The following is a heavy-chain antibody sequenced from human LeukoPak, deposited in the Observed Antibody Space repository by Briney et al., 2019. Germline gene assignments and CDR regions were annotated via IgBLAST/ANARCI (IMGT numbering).Heavy chain of an antibody. CDR1: GYSISSGYY. CDR2: IYHSGST. D-gene: IGHD1-20*01. J-gene: IGHJ5*02. CDR3: AREGEITGTDPVGWFDP. Sequence: PSETLSLTCTVSGYSISSGYYWGWIRQPPGKGLEWIGSIYHSGSTYYNPSLKSRVTISVDTSKNQFSLKLSSVTAADTAVYYCAREGEITGTDPVGWFDPWGQGTLVTVSS. V-gene: IGHV4-38-2*02.